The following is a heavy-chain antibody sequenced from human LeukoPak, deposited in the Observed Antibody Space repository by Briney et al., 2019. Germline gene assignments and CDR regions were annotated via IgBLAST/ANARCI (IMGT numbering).Heavy chain of an antibody. CDR2: TSGSGGST. J-gene: IGHJ4*02. D-gene: IGHD3-3*01. Sequence: GGSLRLSCAASGSTFSSYAMSWVRQAPGKGLDWVSATSGSGGSTYYADSVKGRFTISRDNSKNTLYLQMNSMRDEDTAVYYCAKQGEYYDFWSGYYDYWGQGTLVTVSS. CDR3: AKQGEYYDFWSGYYDY. CDR1: GSTFSSYA. V-gene: IGHV3-23*01.